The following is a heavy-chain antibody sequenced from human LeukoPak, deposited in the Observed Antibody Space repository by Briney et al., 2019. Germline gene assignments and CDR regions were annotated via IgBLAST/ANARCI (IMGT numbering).Heavy chain of an antibody. CDR1: GFSFSSHG. Sequence: GGSLRLSCAASGFSFSSHGMHWVRQAPGKGLEWVAVIWYDGSNKYYADSVKGRFTISRDNAKNSLYLQMNSLRAEDTAVYYCARASDYGDYDEDAFDIWGQGTMVTVSS. V-gene: IGHV3-33*01. J-gene: IGHJ3*02. CDR2: IWYDGSNK. D-gene: IGHD4-17*01. CDR3: ARASDYGDYDEDAFDI.